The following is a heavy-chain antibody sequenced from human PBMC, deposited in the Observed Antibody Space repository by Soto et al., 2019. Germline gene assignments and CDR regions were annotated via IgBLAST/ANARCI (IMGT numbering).Heavy chain of an antibody. J-gene: IGHJ4*02. D-gene: IGHD2-15*01. CDR1: GYSFTSYW. V-gene: IGHV5-51*01. CDR2: IYPGDSDT. Sequence: RGESLKISCKGSGYSFTSYWIGWVRQMPGKGLEWMGIIYPGDSDTRYSPSFQGQVTISADKFISTAYLQWSSLKASDTAMYYCARARGYCSGGSCYFVYFDYWGQGTLVTVSS. CDR3: ARARGYCSGGSCYFVYFDY.